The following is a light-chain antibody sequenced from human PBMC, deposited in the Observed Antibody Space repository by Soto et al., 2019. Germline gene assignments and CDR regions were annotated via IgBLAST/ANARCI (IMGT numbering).Light chain of an antibody. CDR2: DAS. CDR1: QDISNY. CDR3: QQYDNLLT. V-gene: IGKV1-33*01. J-gene: IGKJ3*01. Sequence: DIQMTQSPSSLSASVGDRVTITCQASQDISNYVNWYQQKPGKAPKLLIYDASNLETGVPSRFSGSGSGTDFTFTISSLQPEDIATYYCQQYDNLLTFGPGTKVAIK.